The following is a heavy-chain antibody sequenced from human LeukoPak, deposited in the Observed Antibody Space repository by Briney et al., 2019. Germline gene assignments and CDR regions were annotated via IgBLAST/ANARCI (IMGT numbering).Heavy chain of an antibody. CDR2: FDPKEGER. Sequence: ASVKVSCKVSGDTLTELSMHWVRQAPGKGLEWMGGFDPKEGERVYAQNFQGRFTMTEDTSSGTAYRELNRLRSEDTAVYYCTTREIVVEPAQTSMIRGVLWRSDFWGHGTLVTVSS. V-gene: IGHV1-24*01. CDR1: GDTLTELS. D-gene: IGHD3-10*01. CDR3: TTREIVVEPAQTSMIRGVLWRSDF. J-gene: IGHJ4*01.